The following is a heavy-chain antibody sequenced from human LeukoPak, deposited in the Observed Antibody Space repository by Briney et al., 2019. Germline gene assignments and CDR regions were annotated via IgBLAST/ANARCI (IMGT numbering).Heavy chain of an antibody. CDR3: ARRVEDGYNKDYFDY. D-gene: IGHD5-24*01. Sequence: ASVKVSCKASGYTVTSYGISWVRQAPGQGLEWVGWISAYNGNTNYAQKLQGRVTMTTDTSTSTAYMELRSLRSDDTAVYYCARRVEDGYNKDYFDYWGQGTLVTVSS. CDR1: GYTVTSYG. J-gene: IGHJ4*02. CDR2: ISAYNGNT. V-gene: IGHV1-18*01.